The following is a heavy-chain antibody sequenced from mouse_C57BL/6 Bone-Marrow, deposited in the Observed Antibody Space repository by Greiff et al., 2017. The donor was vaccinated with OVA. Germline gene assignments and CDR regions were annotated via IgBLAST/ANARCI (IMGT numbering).Heavy chain of an antibody. J-gene: IGHJ3*01. V-gene: IGHV1-7*01. D-gene: IGHD3-2*01. CDR2: INPSSGYT. Sequence: QVQLQQPGAELVKPGASVKLSCKASGYTFTSYWMHWVKQRPGQGLEWIGYINPSSGYTKYNQKFKDKATLTADKSSSTAYMQLSSLTYEDSAVYYCSKTADPWFAYWGQGTLVTVSA. CDR1: GYTFTSYW. CDR3: SKTADPWFAY.